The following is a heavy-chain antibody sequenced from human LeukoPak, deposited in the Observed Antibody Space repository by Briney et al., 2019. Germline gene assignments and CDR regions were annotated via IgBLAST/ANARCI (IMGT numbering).Heavy chain of an antibody. CDR1: GFTFRTTG. J-gene: IGHJ4*02. V-gene: IGHV3-30*18. D-gene: IGHD1-26*01. CDR2: MSSDGINT. Sequence: GTSLRLSCATSGFTFRTTGVHWVRQGPGKGLEWVALMSSDGINTYYADSVKGRFTVSRDSSRDTLYLQMNSVRPDDTAVYYCAKDHSDSGRAFEYWGQGTLVTVSS. CDR3: AKDHSDSGRAFEY.